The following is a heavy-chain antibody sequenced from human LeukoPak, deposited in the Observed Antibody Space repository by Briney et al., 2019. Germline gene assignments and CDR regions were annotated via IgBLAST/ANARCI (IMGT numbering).Heavy chain of an antibody. J-gene: IGHJ3*02. Sequence: SETLSLTCTVSGGSIRSSYYYWGWIRQPPGKGLEWIGSIYDSGSTYYNPSLKSRVTISVDTSKNQFSLKLNSVTAADTAVYYCASPLVFWSGTQGPFDIWGQGTMVTVSS. D-gene: IGHD3-3*01. CDR3: ASPLVFWSGTQGPFDI. CDR1: GGSIRSSYYY. CDR2: IYDSGST. V-gene: IGHV4-39*01.